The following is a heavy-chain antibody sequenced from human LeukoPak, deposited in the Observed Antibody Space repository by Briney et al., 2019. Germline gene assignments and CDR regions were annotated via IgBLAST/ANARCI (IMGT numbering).Heavy chain of an antibody. Sequence: GGSLRLSCAASGFTFSSYAMYWVRQAPGKGLEWFSGIFGSGGSTHYADSVKGRFTISRDNSKNTVYLQMNSLRAEDTAVYYCAKTTAGYSSGRYPGWPVDYWGQGTLVTVSS. CDR2: IFGSGGST. J-gene: IGHJ4*02. CDR1: GFTFSSYA. D-gene: IGHD6-19*01. V-gene: IGHV3-23*01. CDR3: AKTTAGYSSGRYPGWPVDY.